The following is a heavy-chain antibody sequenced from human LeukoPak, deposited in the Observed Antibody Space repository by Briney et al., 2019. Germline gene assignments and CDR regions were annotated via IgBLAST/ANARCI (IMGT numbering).Heavy chain of an antibody. CDR2: IYSGGST. Sequence: PGGSLRLSCAASGFTVSSNDMSWVRQAPGKGLEWVSLIYSGGSTYYADSVKGRFTISRDNAKNSLYLQMNSLRAEDTAVYYCARRKDSSSWSDAFDIWGQGTMVTVSS. D-gene: IGHD6-13*01. CDR3: ARRKDSSSWSDAFDI. V-gene: IGHV3-53*01. J-gene: IGHJ3*02. CDR1: GFTVSSND.